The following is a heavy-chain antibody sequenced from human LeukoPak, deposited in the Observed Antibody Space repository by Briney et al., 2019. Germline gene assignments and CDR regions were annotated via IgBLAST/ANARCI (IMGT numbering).Heavy chain of an antibody. CDR2: ICWNSGSI. Sequence: PGGSLRLSCAASGFTLDDYAMHCLRHAPGKGLEGVSCICWNSGSIGYADSVKGRFTISRDNAKNSLYLQMNSLRAEDTALYYCAKTLRGYSGYGLNGDYYYGMDVWGQGTTVTVSS. D-gene: IGHD5-12*01. J-gene: IGHJ6*02. CDR1: GFTLDDYA. V-gene: IGHV3-9*01. CDR3: AKTLRGYSGYGLNGDYYYGMDV.